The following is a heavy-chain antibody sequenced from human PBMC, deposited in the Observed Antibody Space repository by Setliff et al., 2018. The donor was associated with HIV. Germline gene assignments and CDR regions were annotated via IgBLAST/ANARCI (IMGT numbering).Heavy chain of an antibody. Sequence: PSETLSLTWAVYGGSLSGYHWSWIRQSPEKGLEWIGEINHSGSTNYNPSLKSRVTMSVDTSKNQFSLKLSSVTAADTAVYYCARQGAVTGHSFDYWGQGALVTVSS. CDR3: ARQGAVTGHSFDY. D-gene: IGHD6-19*01. CDR1: GGSLSGYH. J-gene: IGHJ4*02. CDR2: INHSGST. V-gene: IGHV4-34*01.